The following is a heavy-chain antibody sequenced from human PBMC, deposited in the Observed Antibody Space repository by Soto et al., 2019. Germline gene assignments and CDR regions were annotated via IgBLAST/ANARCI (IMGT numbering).Heavy chain of an antibody. V-gene: IGHV4-30-2*01. CDR2: IYHSGST. CDR1: EGSSGGVGCR. J-gene: IGHJ4*02. Sequence: PSQTKSVTSAVSEGSSGGVGCRWSCIRQPPGKGLEWIGYIYHSGSTYYNPSLKSRVTISVDRSKNQFSLKLSSVTAADTAVYYCARGLNGDYGEWDYWGQGTLVTVSS. CDR3: ARGLNGDYGEWDY. D-gene: IGHD4-17*01.